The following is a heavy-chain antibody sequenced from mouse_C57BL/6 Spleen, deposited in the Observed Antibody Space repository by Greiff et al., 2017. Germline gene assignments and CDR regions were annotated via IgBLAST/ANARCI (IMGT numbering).Heavy chain of an antibody. V-gene: IGHV1-55*01. Sequence: VQLQQPGAELVKPGASVKMSCKASGYTFTSYWITWVKQRPGQGLEWIGDIYPGSGSTNYNEKFKSKATLTVDTSSSTAYMQLSSLTSEDSAVYYCATMVTKSAWFAYWGQGTLVTVSA. CDR1: GYTFTSYW. CDR3: ATMVTKSAWFAY. CDR2: IYPGSGST. D-gene: IGHD2-2*01. J-gene: IGHJ3*01.